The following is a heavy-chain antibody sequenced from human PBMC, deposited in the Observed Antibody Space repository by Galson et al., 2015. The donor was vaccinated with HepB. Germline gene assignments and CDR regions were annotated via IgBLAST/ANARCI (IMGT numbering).Heavy chain of an antibody. Sequence: QSGAEVKKPGESLRISCTGSGYSFTSYWISWVRQMPGQGLAWMGRINPSDTQLNYSPSFQGNVTISADKSISPAHLQLNSLKASDTAMYYCAVISAAGWGWYFDLWGRGTLVTFSS. J-gene: IGHJ2*01. CDR3: AVISAAGWGWYFDL. CDR1: GYSFTSYW. CDR2: INPSDTQL. D-gene: IGHD6-13*01. V-gene: IGHV5-10-1*01.